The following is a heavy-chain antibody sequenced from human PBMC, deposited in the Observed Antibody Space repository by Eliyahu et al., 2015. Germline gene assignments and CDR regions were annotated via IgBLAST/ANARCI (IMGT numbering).Heavy chain of an antibody. V-gene: IGHV1-46*01. J-gene: IGHJ4*02. CDR1: GYTFTSYY. CDR2: INPSGGST. Sequence: QVQLVQSGAEVKKPGASVKVSCKASGYTFTSYYMHWVRQAPGQGLEWMGIINPSGGSTSYAQKFQGRVTMTRDTSTSTVYMELSSLRSEDTAVYYCARAPWVERRNVHAAPGYWVQGTLVTVSS. D-gene: IGHD1-1*01. CDR3: ARAPWVERRNVHAAPGY.